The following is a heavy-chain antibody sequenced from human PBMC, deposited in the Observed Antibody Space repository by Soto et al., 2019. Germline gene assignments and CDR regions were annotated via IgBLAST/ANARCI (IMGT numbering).Heavy chain of an antibody. CDR2: IDPSDSQT. J-gene: IGHJ4*02. Sequence: PGASLPISCKVSGYSFAGYWITWVRQKPGKGLEWMGRIDPSDSQTYYSPSFRGHVTISVTKSITTVFLQWSSLRASDTAMYYCARQIYDSDTGPNFQYYFDSWGQGTPVTVS. CDR1: GYSFAGYW. D-gene: IGHD3-22*01. V-gene: IGHV5-10-1*01. CDR3: ARQIYDSDTGPNFQYYFDS.